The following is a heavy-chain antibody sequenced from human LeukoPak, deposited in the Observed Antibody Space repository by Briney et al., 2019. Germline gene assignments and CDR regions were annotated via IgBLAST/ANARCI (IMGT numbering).Heavy chain of an antibody. CDR3: ARGAIQLWSNWFDP. J-gene: IGHJ5*02. CDR1: GGSISSYY. Sequence: SETLSLTCTVSGGSISSYYWSWIRQPPGKGLECIGSIYYSGSTYYNPSLKSRVTISVDTSKNQFSLKLSSVTAADTAVYYCARGAIQLWSNWFDPWGQGTLVTVSS. V-gene: IGHV4-59*12. CDR2: IYYSGST. D-gene: IGHD5-18*01.